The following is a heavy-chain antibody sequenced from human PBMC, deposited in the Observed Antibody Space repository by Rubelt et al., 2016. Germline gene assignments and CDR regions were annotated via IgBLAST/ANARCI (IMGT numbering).Heavy chain of an antibody. V-gene: IGHV4-34*01. CDR3: ARGSTVVDAFDI. CDR2: INHSGST. D-gene: IGHD4-23*01. Sequence: QVQLQQWGAGLLKPSETLSLTCAVYGGSFSGYYWSWIRQPPGQGLEWIGEINHSGSTNYNPSLKSRVTISVDTSKSQFTLKLSSVTAADTAVYYCARGSTVVDAFDIWGQGTMVTVSS. J-gene: IGHJ3*02. CDR1: GGSFSGYY.